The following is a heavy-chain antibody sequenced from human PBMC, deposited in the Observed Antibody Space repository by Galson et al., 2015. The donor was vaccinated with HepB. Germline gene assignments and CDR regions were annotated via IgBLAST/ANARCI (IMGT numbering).Heavy chain of an antibody. J-gene: IGHJ1*01. Sequence: SCKASGYTFTSYGFSWVRQAPGKGLEWVAVISYDGSNKYYADSVKGRFTISRDNSKNTLYLQMNSLRAEDTAVYYCAKDSGGPCGGDCYEYFQHWGQGTLVTVSS. CDR3: AKDSGGPCGGDCYEYFQH. D-gene: IGHD2-21*02. CDR2: ISYDGSNK. CDR1: GYTFTSYG. V-gene: IGHV3-30*18.